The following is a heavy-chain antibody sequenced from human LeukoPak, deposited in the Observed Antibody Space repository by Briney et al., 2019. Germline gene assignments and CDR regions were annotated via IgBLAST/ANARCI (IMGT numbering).Heavy chain of an antibody. CDR2: INHSGST. CDR1: GGSISGYY. Sequence: KPSETLSLTCTVSGGSISGYYWSWIRQPPGKGLEWIGEINHSGSTNYNPSLKSRVTISVDTSKNQFSLKLSSVTAADTAVYYCARRGVVPYWFDPWGQGTLVTVSS. D-gene: IGHD2-2*01. CDR3: ARRGVVPYWFDP. V-gene: IGHV4-34*01. J-gene: IGHJ5*02.